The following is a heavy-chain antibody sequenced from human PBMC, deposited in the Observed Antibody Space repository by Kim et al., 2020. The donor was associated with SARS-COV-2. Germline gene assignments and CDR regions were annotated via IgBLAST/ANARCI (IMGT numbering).Heavy chain of an antibody. J-gene: IGHJ6*02. CDR3: ARDRGDSSGYPPYYYGMDV. V-gene: IGHV1-46*01. CDR2: INPSGGST. Sequence: ASVKVSCKASGYTFTSYYMHWVRQAPGQGLEWMGIINPSGGSTSYAQKFQGRVTMTRDTSTSTVYMELSSLRSEDTAVYYCARDRGDSSGYPPYYYGMDVWGQGTTVTVSS. D-gene: IGHD3-22*01. CDR1: GYTFTSYY.